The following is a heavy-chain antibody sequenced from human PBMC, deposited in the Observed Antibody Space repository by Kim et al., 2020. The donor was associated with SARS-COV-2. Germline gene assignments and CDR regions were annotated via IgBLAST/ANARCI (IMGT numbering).Heavy chain of an antibody. CDR1: GGSISSGGYY. D-gene: IGHD3-3*01. V-gene: IGHV4-31*03. CDR2: IYYSGST. J-gene: IGHJ5*02. CDR3: ARDRVLRGWFDP. Sequence: SETLSLTCTVSGGSISSGGYYWSWIRQHPGKGLEWIGYIYYSGSTYYNPSLKSRVTISVDTSKNQFSLKLSSVTAADTAVYYCARDRVLRGWFDPWGQGTLVTVSS.